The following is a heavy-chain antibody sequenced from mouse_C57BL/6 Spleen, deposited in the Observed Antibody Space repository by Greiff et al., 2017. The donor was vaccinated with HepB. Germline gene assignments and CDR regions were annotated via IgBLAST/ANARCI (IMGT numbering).Heavy chain of an antibody. CDR2: ISYDGSN. V-gene: IGHV3-6*01. J-gene: IGHJ4*01. CDR1: GYSITSGYY. Sequence: ESGPGLVKPSQSLSLTCSVTGYSITSGYYWNWIRQFPGNKLEWMGYISYDGSNNYNPSLKNRISITRDTSKNQFFLKLNSVTTEDTATYYCARGPTVVATDAMDYWGQGTSVTVSS. CDR3: ARGPTVVATDAMDY. D-gene: IGHD1-1*01.